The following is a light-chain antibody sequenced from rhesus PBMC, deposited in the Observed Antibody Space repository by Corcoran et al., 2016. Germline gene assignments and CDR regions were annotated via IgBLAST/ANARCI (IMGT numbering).Light chain of an antibody. CDR1: QAITND. Sequence: DIQMTQSPSSLSASVGDRVTVTCRASQAITNDLAWYPQKPGETPKLLIYEASNLQSGVSSRFSGSGSGTDFTLTISSLQSEEFATFYCQHYYSAPWTFGQGTKVEIK. CDR2: EAS. CDR3: QHYYSAPWT. V-gene: IGKV1S8*01. J-gene: IGKJ1*01.